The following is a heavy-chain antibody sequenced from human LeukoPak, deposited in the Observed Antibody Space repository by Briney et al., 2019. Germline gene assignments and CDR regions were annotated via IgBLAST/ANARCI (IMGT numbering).Heavy chain of an antibody. CDR1: GFIFSDYY. D-gene: IGHD1-1*01. V-gene: IGHV3-11*01. CDR3: AREDNVWNLLYNYSMDV. J-gene: IGHJ6*03. Sequence: GGSLRLSCAASGFIFSDYYMTWIRQAPGKGLEWVAHIDVRGDSILYADSVKGRFTISRDSAKKSLYLQMNSLRVEDTAVYYCAREDNVWNLLYNYSMDVWGKGTTVTVSS. CDR2: IDVRGDSI.